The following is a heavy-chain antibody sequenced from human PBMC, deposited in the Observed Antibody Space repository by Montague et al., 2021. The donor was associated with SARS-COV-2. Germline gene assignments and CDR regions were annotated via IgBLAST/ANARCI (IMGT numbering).Heavy chain of an antibody. V-gene: IGHV6-1*01. J-gene: IGHJ4*02. Sequence: CAISGDSVSTNSGTWNWVRLSPSRGLEWLGRTYYRSEWYSDYSVSVKSRIGINPDTSNNQFSLQLNSVTPEDTAVYYCARAERGSCGDGNCYQYFFNYWGQGTLVTVSS. D-gene: IGHD2-15*01. CDR3: ARAERGSCGDGNCYQYFFNY. CDR1: GDSVSTNSGT. CDR2: TYYRSEWYS.